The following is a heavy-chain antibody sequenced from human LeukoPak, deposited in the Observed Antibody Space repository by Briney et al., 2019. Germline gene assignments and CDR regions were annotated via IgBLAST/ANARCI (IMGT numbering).Heavy chain of an antibody. CDR1: GFTFSYYS. J-gene: IGHJ1*01. CDR2: IDSSSATT. Sequence: PGGSLRLSCAASGFTFSYYSMTWVRQAPGKGLEWVSYIDSSSATTHYADSVKGRFIISRDNAKNSLFLQINSLRAEDTAVYYCAGSTVWSGIFQYWGQGTLVTVSS. CDR3: AGSTVWSGIFQY. D-gene: IGHD3-3*01. V-gene: IGHV3-48*01.